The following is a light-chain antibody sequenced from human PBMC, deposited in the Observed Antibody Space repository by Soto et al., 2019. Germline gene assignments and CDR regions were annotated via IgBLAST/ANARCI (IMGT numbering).Light chain of an antibody. J-gene: IGKJ1*01. Sequence: DIQMTQSPSTLSASVGDRVTITCRASQNLNNWLAGFQQKPGKAPTLLIYKASGLESGVPSRFSGSGSGTEFTLTISSLQPDDFSTYDCQQYNSYPWTFGQGTKVEIK. CDR1: QNLNNW. V-gene: IGKV1-5*03. CDR2: KAS. CDR3: QQYNSYPWT.